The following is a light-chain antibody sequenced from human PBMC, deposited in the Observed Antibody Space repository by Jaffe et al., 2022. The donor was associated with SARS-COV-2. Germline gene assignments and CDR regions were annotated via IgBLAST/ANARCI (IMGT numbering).Light chain of an antibody. V-gene: IGLV1-44*01. CDR1: SSNIGTYT. J-gene: IGLJ3*02. Sequence: QSVLTQPPSASGTPGQRVTISCSGGSSNIGTYTVNWYQQIPGVAPKLVLYSHNQRPSGVPRRFSGSKSGTSASLAISGLQSEDEGEYYCAAWDDSLDAWVFGGGTKVTVL. CDR3: AAWDDSLDAWV. CDR2: SHN.